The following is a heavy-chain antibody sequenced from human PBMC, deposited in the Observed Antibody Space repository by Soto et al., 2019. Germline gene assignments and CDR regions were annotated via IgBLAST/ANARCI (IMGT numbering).Heavy chain of an antibody. CDR2: IRSKAYGGTT. J-gene: IGHJ5*02. D-gene: IGHD1-7*01. V-gene: IGHV3-49*03. CDR3: ARNNQGDNWNYDWFDP. CDR1: GFTFGDYA. Sequence: GGSLRLSCTASGFTFGDYAMSWFRQAPGKGLEWVGFIRSKAYGGTTEYAASVKGRFTISRDDSKSIAYLQMNSLKTEDTAVYYCARNNQGDNWNYDWFDPWGQGTLVTVSS.